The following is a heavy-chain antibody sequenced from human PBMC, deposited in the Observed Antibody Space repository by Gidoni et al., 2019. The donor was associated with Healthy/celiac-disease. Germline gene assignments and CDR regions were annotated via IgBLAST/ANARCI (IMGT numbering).Heavy chain of an antibody. D-gene: IGHD2-15*01. Sequence: EVQLVESGGGLVKPGGCLRLSCAASGFTFSSYSMYRVRQAPGKGLEWVSSISSSSSYIYYADSVKGRFTISRDNAKNSLYLQMNSLRAEDTAVYYCARDRPHCSGGSCYSFYYMDVWGKGTTVTVSS. J-gene: IGHJ6*03. V-gene: IGHV3-21*01. CDR1: GFTFSSYS. CDR2: ISSSSSYI. CDR3: ARDRPHCSGGSCYSFYYMDV.